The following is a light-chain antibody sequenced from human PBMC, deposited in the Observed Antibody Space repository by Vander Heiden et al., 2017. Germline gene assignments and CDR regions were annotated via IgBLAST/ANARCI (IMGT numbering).Light chain of an antibody. CDR3: QQYYTNPQA. CDR1: QGISRY. Sequence: AIRMTQSPSSFSASTGDRVTITCRASQGISRYLAWYQQKPGKAPKLRILDTSTLQSGVPSRFSGSGSGTDFTLTISCLQSEDLATYYCQQYYTNPQAFGQGTKVEIK. V-gene: IGKV1-8*01. CDR2: DTS. J-gene: IGKJ1*01.